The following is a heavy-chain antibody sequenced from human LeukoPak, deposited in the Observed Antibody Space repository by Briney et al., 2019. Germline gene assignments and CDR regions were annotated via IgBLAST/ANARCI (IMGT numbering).Heavy chain of an antibody. Sequence: QSGGSLRLSCAASRFSFSSYGMHWVRQAPGKGLEWVAYLQYDRTNVQYADSVRGRFTISRDNSRNTLYLQMNSLRAEDTAVYYCAKGYSSGLYKLYYFDFWGQGTLVTVSS. CDR2: LQYDRTNV. V-gene: IGHV3-30*02. CDR1: RFSFSSYG. CDR3: AKGYSSGLYKLYYFDF. J-gene: IGHJ4*02. D-gene: IGHD6-19*01.